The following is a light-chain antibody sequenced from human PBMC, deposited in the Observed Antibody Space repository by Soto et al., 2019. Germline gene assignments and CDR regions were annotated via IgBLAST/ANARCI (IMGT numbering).Light chain of an antibody. J-gene: IGKJ4*01. Sequence: EIVMTQSPASLAVSPGDSATLSCRASQNVRSDVAWYQHKPGQAPRLLIYGASTRAIGIPARFSGSGSGTEFTLTITSLQSEDVAVYFCQQYNNWPPLTFGGGTKVEIK. CDR1: QNVRSD. V-gene: IGKV3-15*01. CDR2: GAS. CDR3: QQYNNWPPLT.